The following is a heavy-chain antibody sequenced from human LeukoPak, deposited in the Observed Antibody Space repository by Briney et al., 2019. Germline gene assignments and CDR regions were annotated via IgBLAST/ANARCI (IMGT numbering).Heavy chain of an antibody. CDR1: GFTFTNSW. J-gene: IGHJ4*02. CDR3: ARDTDGSLDY. CDR2: IKQDGSTK. V-gene: IGHV3-7*01. Sequence: PGASLRLSCAPSGFTFTNSWMASVRQAPGKGREGVANIKQDGSTKRHLNSLKGRFTISRDNPKNSLYLQMNSLRADDTAVYYCARDTDGSLDYWGQGILVTVAS. D-gene: IGHD1-26*01.